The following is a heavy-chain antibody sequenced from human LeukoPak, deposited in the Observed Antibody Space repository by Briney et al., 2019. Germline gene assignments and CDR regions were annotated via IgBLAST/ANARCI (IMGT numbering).Heavy chain of an antibody. CDR2: IIPIFGTA. D-gene: IGHD2-2*01. J-gene: IGHJ5*02. V-gene: IGHV1-69*05. Sequence: SVKVSCKASGYNFISYYMHWVRQAPGQGLEWMGGIIPIFGTANYAQKFQGRVTITTDESTSTAYMELSSLRSEDTAVYYCARGGSSTSHNWFDPWGQGTLVTVSS. CDR1: GYNFISYY. CDR3: ARGGSSTSHNWFDP.